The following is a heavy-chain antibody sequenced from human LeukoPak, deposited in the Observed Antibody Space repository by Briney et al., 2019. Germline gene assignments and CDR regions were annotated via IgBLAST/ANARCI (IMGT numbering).Heavy chain of an antibody. J-gene: IGHJ4*02. Sequence: ASVKVSCKASGYTFTSYDINWVRQATGQGLEWMGWMNPNSGNTGYAQKFQGRVTMTRNTSISTAYMEPSSLRSEDTAVYYCASKRGYSYGLDYWGQGTLVTVSS. CDR1: GYTFTSYD. D-gene: IGHD5-18*01. V-gene: IGHV1-8*01. CDR3: ASKRGYSYGLDY. CDR2: MNPNSGNT.